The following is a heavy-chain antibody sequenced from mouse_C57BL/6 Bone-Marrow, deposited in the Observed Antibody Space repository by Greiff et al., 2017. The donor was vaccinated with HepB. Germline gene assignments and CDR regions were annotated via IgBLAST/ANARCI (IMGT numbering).Heavy chain of an antibody. V-gene: IGHV7-1*01. CDR3: ARSAVEDQHYWDLDV. CDR1: GFTFSDFY. Sequence: EVMLVESGGGLVQSGRSLRLSCAASGFTFSDFYMEWVRQAPGKGLEWIAASSNKANDYTTEYSASVKGRFIVSRDTSQSILYLQMNGLRAEDTAIYYCARSAVEDQHYWDLDVWGTGTTVTVSS. J-gene: IGHJ1*03. CDR2: SSNKANDYTT.